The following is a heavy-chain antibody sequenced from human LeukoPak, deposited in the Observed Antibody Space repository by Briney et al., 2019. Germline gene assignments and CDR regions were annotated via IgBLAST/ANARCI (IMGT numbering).Heavy chain of an antibody. Sequence: AGGSLRLSCAASGFTFSSYAMHWVRQAPGKGPEWVAVISYDGSNKYYADSVKGRFTISRDNSKNTLYLQMNSLRAEDTAVYYCARELYGDYHFDYWGQGTLVTVSS. D-gene: IGHD4-17*01. CDR1: GFTFSSYA. CDR3: ARELYGDYHFDY. J-gene: IGHJ4*02. V-gene: IGHV3-30*04. CDR2: ISYDGSNK.